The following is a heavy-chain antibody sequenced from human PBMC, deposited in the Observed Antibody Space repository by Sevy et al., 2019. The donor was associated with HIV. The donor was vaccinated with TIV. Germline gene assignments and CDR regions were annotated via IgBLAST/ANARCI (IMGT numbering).Heavy chain of an antibody. D-gene: IGHD3-10*01. J-gene: IGHJ6*02. V-gene: IGHV4-34*01. Sequence: AETLSLTCAVYGGSFSGYYWSWIRQPPGKGLERIGEINHSGSTNYNPSLKSRVTISVDTSKNQFSLKLRSVTAADTAVYYCARALYAPRAYGPGSYWGYYYYGMDVWGQGTTVSVSS. CDR2: INHSGST. CDR3: ARALYAPRAYGPGSYWGYYYYGMDV. CDR1: GGSFSGYY.